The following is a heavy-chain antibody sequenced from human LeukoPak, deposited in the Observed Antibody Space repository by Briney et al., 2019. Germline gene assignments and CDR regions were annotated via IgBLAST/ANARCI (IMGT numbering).Heavy chain of an antibody. Sequence: SETLSLTCTVSGGSIISSSYYWGWIRQPPGKGLEWIGSIYYSGNTYYNPSLKSRVTISVDTSKNQFSLRLSSVTAADTAVYYCARQGPYSSGWYPQFDYWGQGTLITVSS. J-gene: IGHJ4*02. CDR3: ARQGPYSSGWYPQFDY. CDR2: IYYSGNT. D-gene: IGHD6-19*01. V-gene: IGHV4-39*01. CDR1: GGSIISSSYY.